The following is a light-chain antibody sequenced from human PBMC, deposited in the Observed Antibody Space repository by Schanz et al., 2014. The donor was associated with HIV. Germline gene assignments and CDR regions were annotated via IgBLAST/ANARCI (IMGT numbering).Light chain of an antibody. CDR3: AAWDDSLNGVL. V-gene: IGLV1-40*01. Sequence: QSVLTQPPSVSGAPGQGITISCTGTSSNIGAGYDVHWYQHLPGRAPKLLIYGNNNRPSGVPDRFSGSKSGTSASLAISGLQSEDEANYYCAAWDDSLNGVLFGGGTKLTVL. CDR1: SSNIGAGYD. J-gene: IGLJ2*01. CDR2: GNN.